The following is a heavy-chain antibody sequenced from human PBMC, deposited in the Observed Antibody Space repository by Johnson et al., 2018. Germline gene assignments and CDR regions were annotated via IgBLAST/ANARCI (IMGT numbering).Heavy chain of an antibody. V-gene: IGHV3-30*03. CDR3: ARDLIHDFWSASDV. CDR2: ISYYGSNK. Sequence: QVQLVESGGGVVQPGRSLRLSCAASGFTFSSYAIHWVRQAPGKGLELVALISYYGSNKYYADSVKGRFTISRDNSKNTLYLQMSSLRPEDTALYNCARDLIHDFWSASDVLGQGTTVTVSS. J-gene: IGHJ6*02. CDR1: GFTFSSYA. D-gene: IGHD3-3*01.